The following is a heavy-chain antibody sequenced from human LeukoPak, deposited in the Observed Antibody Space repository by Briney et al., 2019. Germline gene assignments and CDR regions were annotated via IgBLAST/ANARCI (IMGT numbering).Heavy chain of an antibody. J-gene: IGHJ6*04. CDR1: GFTFSSYG. CDR2: IWYDGSNK. V-gene: IGHV3-33*01. Sequence: PGGSLRLSCAASGFTFSSYGMHWVRQAPGKGLEWVAVIWYDGSNKHYADSVKGRFTISRDNSKNTLYLQMNSLRAEDTAVYSCARDPYSSGRGYYGMDVWGKGTTVTVSS. CDR3: ARDPYSSGRGYYGMDV. D-gene: IGHD6-25*01.